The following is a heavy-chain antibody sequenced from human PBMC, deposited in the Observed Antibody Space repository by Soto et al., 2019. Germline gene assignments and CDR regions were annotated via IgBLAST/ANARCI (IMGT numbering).Heavy chain of an antibody. Sequence: PSETLSLTCAVSGGSISSGGYSWSWIRQPPGKGLEWIGYIYHSGSTYYNPSLKSRVTISVDRSKNQFSLKLSSVTAADTAVYYCAVEGYCSGGSCYGGPWFDPWGQGTLVTVSS. CDR2: IYHSGST. D-gene: IGHD2-15*01. CDR3: AVEGYCSGGSCYGGPWFDP. J-gene: IGHJ5*02. CDR1: GGSISSGGYS. V-gene: IGHV4-30-2*01.